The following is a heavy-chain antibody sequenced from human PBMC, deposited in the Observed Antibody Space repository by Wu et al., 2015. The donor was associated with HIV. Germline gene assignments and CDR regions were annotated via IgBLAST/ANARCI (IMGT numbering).Heavy chain of an antibody. D-gene: IGHD3-22*01. CDR1: GGTFSSYA. V-gene: IGHV1-69*12. Sequence: QVQLVQSGAEVKKPGSSVKVSCKASGGTFSSYAISWVRQAPGQGLEWMGGIIPIFGTANYAQKFQGRVTITADESTSTAYMELSSLRSEDTAVYYCARGSSYYYDSSGYYSRNIEYFQHWGQGTLVTVSS. CDR2: IIPIFGTA. J-gene: IGHJ1*01. CDR3: ARGSSYYYDSSGYYSRNIEYFQH.